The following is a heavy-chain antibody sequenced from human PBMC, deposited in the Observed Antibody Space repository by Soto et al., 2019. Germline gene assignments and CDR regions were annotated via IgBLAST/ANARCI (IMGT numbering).Heavy chain of an antibody. Sequence: EVELLESGGGLVQPGGSLQLSCVGSGFTFDSNGMSWVRLAPGKGLEWVSFISGSGVSTSYAESVKGRVTMSRDNSKNMVFLQMHSLRVEDTATYYCAKIYSSSSDDAFDVWGQGTVVTVS. CDR2: ISGSGVST. CDR3: AKIYSSSSDDAFDV. V-gene: IGHV3-23*01. CDR1: GFTFDSNG. J-gene: IGHJ3*01. D-gene: IGHD6-6*01.